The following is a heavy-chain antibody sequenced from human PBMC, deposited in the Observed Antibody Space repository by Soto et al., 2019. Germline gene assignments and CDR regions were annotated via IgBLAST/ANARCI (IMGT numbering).Heavy chain of an antibody. CDR1: GFTFSRYA. CDR3: AKRSSSSTFDY. V-gene: IGHV3-23*01. CDR2: ISGSDDST. Sequence: EVQLLESGGGVVQPGESLRLSCAASGFTFSRYAMSWVRQAPGKGLEWVLVISGSDDSTYYADSVKGRFTISRDNSKNTLYQQMNSLRAEDTAVYYCAKRSSSSTFDYWCQGTLVTVSS. J-gene: IGHJ4*02. D-gene: IGHD6-6*01.